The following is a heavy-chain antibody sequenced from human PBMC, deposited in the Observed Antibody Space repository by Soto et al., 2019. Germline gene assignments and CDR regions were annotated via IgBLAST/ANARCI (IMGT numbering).Heavy chain of an antibody. V-gene: IGHV3-48*02. J-gene: IGHJ6*02. Sequence: EVQLVESGGGLVQPGGSLRLSCAASGFTFSLYSMSWVRQAPGKGLEWVSYISRSSTGIHYADSVKGRFTISRDDATNSMHLQMNSRRDGDTAVYYCARAVTRGLDVWCQGTTVSISS. CDR3: ARAVTRGLDV. CDR2: ISRSSTGI. CDR1: GFTFSLYS. D-gene: IGHD6-19*01.